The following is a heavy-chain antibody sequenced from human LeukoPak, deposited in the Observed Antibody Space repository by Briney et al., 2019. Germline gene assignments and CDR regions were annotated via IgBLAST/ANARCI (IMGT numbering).Heavy chain of an antibody. CDR2: IYYSGST. Sequence: SETLSLTCTVSGGSISSYYWSWIRQPPGKGLEWIGYIYYSGSTNYNPSLKSRVTMSVDTSKNQFSLKLSSVTAADTAVYYCARATYSSGSDSLWGQGTLVTVSS. D-gene: IGHD6-19*01. CDR3: ARATYSSGSDSL. J-gene: IGHJ4*02. V-gene: IGHV4-59*12. CDR1: GGSISSYY.